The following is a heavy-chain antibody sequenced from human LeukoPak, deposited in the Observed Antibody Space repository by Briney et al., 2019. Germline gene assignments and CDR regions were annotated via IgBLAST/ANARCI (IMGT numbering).Heavy chain of an antibody. J-gene: IGHJ5*02. CDR3: AKDWYDH. V-gene: IGHV3-23*01. CDR2: IGGSGSGT. CDR1: GFTFSSYA. Sequence: PGGSLRLSCAASGFTFSSYAMIWVRQAPGKGLEWVSVIGGSGSGTHYANSVKGRFTIPRDNSKNTLYLQMNILSAEDTAVYYCAKDWYDHWGQGTLVTVSS.